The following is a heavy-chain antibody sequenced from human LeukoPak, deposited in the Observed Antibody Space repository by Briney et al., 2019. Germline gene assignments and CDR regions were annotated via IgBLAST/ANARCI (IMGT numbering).Heavy chain of an antibody. V-gene: IGHV3-23*01. CDR2: ISGSGGST. D-gene: IGHD3-9*01. CDR1: GFTFSSYA. J-gene: IGHJ6*03. CDR3: AKSYYDILSAYYYYYMDV. Sequence: GGSLRLSCAASGFTFSSYAMSWVRQAPGKGLEWVSAISGSGGSTYYADSVKGRFTISRDNSKNTLYLQMNSLRAEDTAVYYCAKSYYDILSAYYYYYMDVWGKGTTVTVSS.